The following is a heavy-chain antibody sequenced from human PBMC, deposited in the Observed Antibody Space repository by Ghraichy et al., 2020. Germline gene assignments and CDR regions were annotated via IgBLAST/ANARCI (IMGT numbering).Heavy chain of an antibody. J-gene: IGHJ4*02. CDR3: ARDQGYSSSSALDC. CDR2: VFTSGST. V-gene: IGHV4-61*02. CDR1: GGSISSGSYY. D-gene: IGHD6-6*01. Sequence: SQTLSLTCTVSGGSISSGSYYWSWIRQPAGKGLEWVGRVFTSGSTNYNPSLKSRVTISVDTSKNQFSLKLTSVTAADTAVYYCARDQGYSSSSALDCWGQGTLVTVSS.